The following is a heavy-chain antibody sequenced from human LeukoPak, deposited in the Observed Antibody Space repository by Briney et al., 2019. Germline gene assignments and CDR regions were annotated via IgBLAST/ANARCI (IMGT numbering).Heavy chain of an antibody. V-gene: IGHV3-20*04. Sequence: PGGSLRLSCAASGSTFEDHGMSWVRQVPGKGLEWVAGINWDGGSTGYADSVKGRFTISRDNAKNSLFLQMNSLRVEDTALYFCAMGDSSGWYFYYWGQGTLVTVSS. CDR2: INWDGGST. J-gene: IGHJ4*02. CDR1: GSTFEDHG. CDR3: AMGDSSGWYFYY. D-gene: IGHD6-19*01.